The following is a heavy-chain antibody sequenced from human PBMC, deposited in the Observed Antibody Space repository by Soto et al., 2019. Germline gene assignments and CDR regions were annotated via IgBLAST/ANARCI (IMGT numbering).Heavy chain of an antibody. CDR1: GVILSSYW. Sequence: EVQLVESGGGFVQPGGSLRLSCVGSGVILSSYWMSWVRQAPGKGLEWVANIKPDGRGKYYVDSVKGRFNISRDNAKNSLYLQMNSLRAEDTAVYYCTSNIYYDFWSGYYAFDIWGQGTMVTVSS. V-gene: IGHV3-7*01. CDR3: TSNIYYDFWSGYYAFDI. J-gene: IGHJ3*02. CDR2: IKPDGRGK. D-gene: IGHD3-3*01.